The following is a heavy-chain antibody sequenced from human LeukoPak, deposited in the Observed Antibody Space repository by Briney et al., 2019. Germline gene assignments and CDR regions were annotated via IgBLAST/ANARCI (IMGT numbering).Heavy chain of an antibody. V-gene: IGHV3-23*01. CDR3: AKDGGGWYTSGWYYFDY. J-gene: IGHJ4*02. CDR1: GFTFNDYA. D-gene: IGHD6-19*01. Sequence: GGSLRLSCAAYGFTFNDYAMNWVRQAPGKGLEWVSSLSGSGRNTYYADSVEGRFTISRDNSKNTLYLQMDSLRAGDTALYYCAKDGGGWYTSGWYYFDYWGQGILVTVSS. CDR2: LSGSGRNT.